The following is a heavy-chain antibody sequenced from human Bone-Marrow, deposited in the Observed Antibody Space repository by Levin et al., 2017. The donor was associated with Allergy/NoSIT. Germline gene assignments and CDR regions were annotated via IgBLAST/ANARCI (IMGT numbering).Heavy chain of an antibody. CDR3: ATRGYFEFLVF. CDR1: GYDFTTYW. J-gene: IGHJ4*02. V-gene: IGHV5-51*01. D-gene: IGHD2-15*01. CDR2: IYPGDLQT. Sequence: KFGESLKISCKASGYDFTTYWIGWVRQMPGKGLEWMGIIYPGDLQTRYRSSLQGQVTLSADKSTKTAYLQWNSLKASDTAMYYCATRGYFEFLVFWGQGTLVTVSS.